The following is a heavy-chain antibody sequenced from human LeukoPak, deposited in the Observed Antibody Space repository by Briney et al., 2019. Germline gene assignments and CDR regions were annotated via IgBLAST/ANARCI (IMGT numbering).Heavy chain of an antibody. V-gene: IGHV4-59*08. Sequence: SDTLSLTCTVSGGSISSYYWSWIRQPPGKGLEWIGYIYYSGSTNYNPSLKSRVTISVDTSKNQFSLKLSSVTAADTAVYYCASSYYYDSSGFQWFYWGQGTLVTVSS. CDR3: ASSYYYDSSGFQWFY. CDR1: GGSISSYY. J-gene: IGHJ4*02. CDR2: IYYSGST. D-gene: IGHD3-22*01.